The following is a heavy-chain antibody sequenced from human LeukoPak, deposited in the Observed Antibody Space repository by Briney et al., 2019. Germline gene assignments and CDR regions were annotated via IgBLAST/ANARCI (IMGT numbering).Heavy chain of an antibody. CDR2: IYYSGST. CDR3: ATVVPYYDILTGYHYGMDV. V-gene: IGHV4-59*08. J-gene: IGHJ6*02. Sequence: SETLSLTCAVYGGSFSGYYWSWIRQPPGKGLEWIGYIYYSGSTNYNPSLKSRVTISVDTSKNQFSLKLSSVTAADTAVYYCATVVPYYDILTGYHYGMDVWGQGTTVTVSS. D-gene: IGHD3-9*01. CDR1: GGSFSGYY.